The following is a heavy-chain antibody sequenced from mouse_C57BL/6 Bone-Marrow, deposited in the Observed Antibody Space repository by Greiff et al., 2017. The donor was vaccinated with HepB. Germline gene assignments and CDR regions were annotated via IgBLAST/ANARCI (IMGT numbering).Heavy chain of an antibody. V-gene: IGHV14-4*01. J-gene: IGHJ3*01. Sequence: VQLQQSGAEHVTPGASVKLSCTASGFNIKDDYMHWVKQRPEQGLEWIGWIDPENGDTEYASKFQGKATITADTSSNTAYLQLSSLTSEDTAVYYCTRAYGSYAAYWGQGTLVTVSA. CDR1: GFNIKDDY. CDR2: IDPENGDT. CDR3: TRAYGSYAAY. D-gene: IGHD2-1*01.